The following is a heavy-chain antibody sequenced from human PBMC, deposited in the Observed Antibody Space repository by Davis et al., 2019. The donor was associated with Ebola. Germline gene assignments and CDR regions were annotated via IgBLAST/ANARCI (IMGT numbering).Heavy chain of an antibody. CDR2: ISGSGGRT. CDR1: GFTFSDYY. Sequence: GESLKISCAASGFTFSDYYMSWVRQAPGKGLEWVSAISGSGGRTYYADSVKGRFTISRDNSKNTLYLQMNSLRAEDTAVYYCAKGICSTTSCYETRYYYAMDVWGQGTTVTVSS. J-gene: IGHJ6*02. D-gene: IGHD2-2*01. V-gene: IGHV3-23*01. CDR3: AKGICSTTSCYETRYYYAMDV.